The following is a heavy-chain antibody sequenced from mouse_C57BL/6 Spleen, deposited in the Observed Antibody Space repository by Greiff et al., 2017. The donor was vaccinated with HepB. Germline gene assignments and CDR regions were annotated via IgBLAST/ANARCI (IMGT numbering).Heavy chain of an antibody. CDR3: ARSPFIEVYFDV. V-gene: IGHV7-3*01. J-gene: IGHJ1*03. CDR2: IRNKANGYTT. CDR1: GFTFTDYY. D-gene: IGHD1-1*01. Sequence: DVKLVESGGGLVQPGGSLSLSCAASGFTFTDYYMSWVRQPPGKALEWLGFIRNKANGYTTEYSASVKGRFTISRDNSQSILYLQMNALRAEDSATYYCARSPFIEVYFDVWGTGTTVTVSS.